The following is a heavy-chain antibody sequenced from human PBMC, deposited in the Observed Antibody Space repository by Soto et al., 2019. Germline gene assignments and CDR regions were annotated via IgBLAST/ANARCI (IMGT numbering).Heavy chain of an antibody. V-gene: IGHV3-30-3*01. CDR2: ISYDGSNK. D-gene: IGHD6-13*01. J-gene: IGHJ6*02. Sequence: GGSLRLSCAASGFTFSSYAMHWVRQAPGKGLEWVAVISYDGSNKYYADSVKGRFTISRDNSKNTLYLQMNSLRAEDTAVYYCARALGEAAAVRLYYYGMDVWGQGTTVTVSS. CDR3: ARALGEAAAVRLYYYGMDV. CDR1: GFTFSSYA.